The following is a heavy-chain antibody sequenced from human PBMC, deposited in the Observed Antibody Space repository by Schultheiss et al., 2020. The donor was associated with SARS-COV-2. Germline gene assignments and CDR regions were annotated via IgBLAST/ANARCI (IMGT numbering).Heavy chain of an antibody. CDR3: ARAPGATHYGMDV. J-gene: IGHJ6*02. CDR2: IYYSGST. CDR1: GGSFSGYY. V-gene: IGHV4-34*01. Sequence: SETLSLTCAVYGGSFSGYYWSWIRQPPGKGLEWIGSIYYSGSTYYNPSLKSRVAISVDTSKNQFSLKLSSVTAADTAVYYCARAPGATHYGMDVWGQGTTVTVSS. D-gene: IGHD1-26*01.